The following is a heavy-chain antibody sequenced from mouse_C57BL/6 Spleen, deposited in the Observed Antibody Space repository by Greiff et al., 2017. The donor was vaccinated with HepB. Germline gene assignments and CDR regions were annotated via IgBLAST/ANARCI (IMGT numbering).Heavy chain of an antibody. CDR3: ARNSNYEGWYFDV. Sequence: VQLQQSGPELVKPGASVKISCKASGYAFSSSWMNWVKQRPGKGLEWIGRIYPGDGDTKYNGKFKGKATLTADKSSSTAYMQLSSLTSEDSAVYCCARNSNYEGWYFDVWGTGTTVTVSS. CDR2: IYPGDGDT. D-gene: IGHD2-5*01. V-gene: IGHV1-82*01. J-gene: IGHJ1*03. CDR1: GYAFSSSW.